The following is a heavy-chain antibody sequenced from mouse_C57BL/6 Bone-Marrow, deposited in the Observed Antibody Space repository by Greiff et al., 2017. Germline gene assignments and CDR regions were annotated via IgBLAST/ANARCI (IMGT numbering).Heavy chain of an antibody. Sequence: VQLQQPGAELVKPGASVKMSCKASGYTFTSYWITWVKQRPGQGLEWIGDIYPGSGSTNYNEKFKSKATLTVDTSSSTAYMQLSSLTSEDSAVYYCARSDYYGSSYGVYAMDYWGQGTSVTVSS. CDR3: ARSDYYGSSYGVYAMDY. CDR2: IYPGSGST. V-gene: IGHV1-55*01. D-gene: IGHD1-1*01. CDR1: GYTFTSYW. J-gene: IGHJ4*01.